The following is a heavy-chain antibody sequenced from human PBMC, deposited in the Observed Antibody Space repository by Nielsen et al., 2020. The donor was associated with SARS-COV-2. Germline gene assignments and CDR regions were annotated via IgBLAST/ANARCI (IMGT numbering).Heavy chain of an antibody. CDR1: GGSFSGYY. D-gene: IGHD3-10*01. CDR3: ARGPYVYVSGTSRIRPRSGYNWFDP. J-gene: IGHJ5*02. CDR2: ITHRGST. V-gene: IGHV4-34*01. Sequence: SETLSLTCAVYGGSFSGYYWTWIRQAPGKGLEWLGEITHRGSTNYNPSLKSRVTISVDTSKNQFSLKLSSVTAADMAVYYCARGPYVYVSGTSRIRPRSGYNWFDPWGQGTLVTVSS.